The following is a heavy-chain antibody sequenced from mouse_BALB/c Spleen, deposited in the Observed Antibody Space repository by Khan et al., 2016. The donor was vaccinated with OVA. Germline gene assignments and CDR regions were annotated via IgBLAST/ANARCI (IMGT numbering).Heavy chain of an antibody. D-gene: IGHD3-2*01. CDR1: GYTFTSYY. J-gene: IGHJ3*01. V-gene: IGHV1S81*02. CDR2: INPSNGGT. Sequence: QVQLQQPGAELVKPGASVKLSCKASGYTFTSYYMYWLKQRPGQGLEGIGEINPSNGGTNFNEKFKSKATLTVDKSSSTAYMQLSSLTSEDSAVYYCTRRGTARATLWFAYWGQGTLVTVSA. CDR3: TRRGTARATLWFAY.